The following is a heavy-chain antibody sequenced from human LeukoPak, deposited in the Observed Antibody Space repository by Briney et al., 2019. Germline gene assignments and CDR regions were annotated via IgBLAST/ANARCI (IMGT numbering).Heavy chain of an antibody. CDR1: GYTFTGYY. D-gene: IGHD2-2*01. CDR2: INPNSGGT. Sequence: GASVKVSCKASGYTFTGYYMHWVRQAPGQGLEWMGWINPNSGGTNYAQKLQGRVTMTSDTSISTAYMELSRLRSDDTAVYYCARHYCSSTSCYYNYWGQGTLVTVSS. J-gene: IGHJ4*02. CDR3: ARHYCSSTSCYYNY. V-gene: IGHV1-2*02.